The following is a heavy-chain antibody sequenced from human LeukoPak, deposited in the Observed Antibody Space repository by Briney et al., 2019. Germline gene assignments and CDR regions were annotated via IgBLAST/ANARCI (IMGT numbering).Heavy chain of an antibody. Sequence: PGRSLRLSCAASRFTFSSYAMHWVRQAPGKGLEWVAVISYDGSNKYYADSVKGRFTISRDNSKNTLYLQMNRPRAEDTAVYYCGLGGEDYSNPVDYWGPGTLVSVSS. V-gene: IGHV3-30-3*01. CDR1: RFTFSSYA. D-gene: IGHD4-11*01. J-gene: IGHJ4*02. CDR2: ISYDGSNK. CDR3: GLGGEDYSNPVDY.